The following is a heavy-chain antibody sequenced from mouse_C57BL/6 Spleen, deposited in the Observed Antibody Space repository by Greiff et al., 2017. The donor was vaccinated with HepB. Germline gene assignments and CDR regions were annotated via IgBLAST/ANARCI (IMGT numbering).Heavy chain of an antibody. Sequence: QVQLKQSGAELVRPGTSVKVSCKASGYAFTNYLIEWVKQRPGQGLEWIGVINPGSGGTNYNEKFKGKATLTADKSSSTAYMQLSSLTSEDSAVYFCAREESQLGEGYWGQGTTLTVSS. CDR1: GYAFTNYL. D-gene: IGHD4-1*02. CDR2: INPGSGGT. CDR3: AREESQLGEGY. J-gene: IGHJ2*01. V-gene: IGHV1-54*01.